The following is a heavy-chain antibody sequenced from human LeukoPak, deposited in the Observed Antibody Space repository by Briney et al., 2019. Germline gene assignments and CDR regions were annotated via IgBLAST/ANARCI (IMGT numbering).Heavy chain of an antibody. V-gene: IGHV4-61*02. CDR2: IYTSGST. CDR1: GGSISSGSYY. Sequence: SETLSLTCTVSGGSISSGSYYWSWIRQPAGKGLEWIGRIYTSGSTNYNPSLKSRVTISVDTSKNQFSLKLSSVTAADTAVYYCARWVSGSTLYYYYYMDVWGKGTTVTVSS. D-gene: IGHD1-26*01. CDR3: ARWVSGSTLYYYYYMDV. J-gene: IGHJ6*03.